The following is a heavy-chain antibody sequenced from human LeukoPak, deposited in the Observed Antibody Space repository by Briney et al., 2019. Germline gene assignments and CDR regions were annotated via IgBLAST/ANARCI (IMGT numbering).Heavy chain of an antibody. D-gene: IGHD2-2*03. CDR3: ASGSGYCSSTSCYIVKNFDY. CDR2: ISAYNGNT. Sequence: ASVKVSCKASGYTFTSYGISWVRQAPGQGLEWMGWISAYNGNTNYAQKLQGRVTMTTDTSTSTAYMELRSLRSDDTAVYYCASGSGYCSSTSCYIVKNFDYWGQGTLVTVSS. V-gene: IGHV1-18*01. CDR1: GYTFTSYG. J-gene: IGHJ4*02.